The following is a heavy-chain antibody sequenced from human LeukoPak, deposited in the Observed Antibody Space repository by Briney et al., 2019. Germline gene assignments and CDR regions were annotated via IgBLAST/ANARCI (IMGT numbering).Heavy chain of an antibody. CDR2: INHSGST. D-gene: IGHD3-22*01. CDR3: ARGYRDITMIVVVITRRFDP. J-gene: IGHJ5*02. Sequence: PSETLSLTCAVYGGSFSGYYWSWIRQPPGKGLEWIGEINHSGSTNYNPSLKSRVTISVDTSKNQFSLKLSSVTAADTAVYYCARGYRDITMIVVVITRRFDPWGQGTQVTVSS. CDR1: GGSFSGYY. V-gene: IGHV4-34*01.